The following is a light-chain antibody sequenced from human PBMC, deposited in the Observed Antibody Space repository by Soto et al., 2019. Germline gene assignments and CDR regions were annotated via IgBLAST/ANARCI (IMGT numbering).Light chain of an antibody. V-gene: IGLV2-8*01. CDR2: EVD. J-gene: IGLJ2*01. Sequence: QAVVTQPPSASGSPGQSVIISCTGTNNDVGRNHYVSWYQFLPGQVPKVIIYEVDKRPSGVPDRFSGSRSGNTASLTVSGLHSEDEGDYYCSSYAGSANLLFGGGTKVTVL. CDR1: NNDVGRNHY. CDR3: SSYAGSANLL.